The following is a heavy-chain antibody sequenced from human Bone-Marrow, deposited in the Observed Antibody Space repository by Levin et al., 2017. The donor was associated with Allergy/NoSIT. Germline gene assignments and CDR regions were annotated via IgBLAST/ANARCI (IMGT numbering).Heavy chain of an antibody. Sequence: GGSLRLSCSASDFTFRHAWMTWVRQAPGKGLEWVGRIKSDADGGAIDYAAPVRGRFTISRDDSKDTLYLQMKSLKKEDTGIYFCTTGIAVASLYYYYFMDVWGKGTTVTVSS. V-gene: IGHV3-15*07. D-gene: IGHD6-19*01. CDR1: DFTFRHAW. CDR2: IKSDADGGAI. CDR3: TTGIAVASLYYYYFMDV. J-gene: IGHJ6*03.